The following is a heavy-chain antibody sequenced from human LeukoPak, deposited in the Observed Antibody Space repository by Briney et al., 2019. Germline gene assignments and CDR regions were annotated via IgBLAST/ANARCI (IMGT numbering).Heavy chain of an antibody. CDR1: GFTFDDYA. CDR2: ISWNSGSI. J-gene: IGHJ4*02. Sequence: GRSLRLSCAASGFTFDDYAMHWVRQAPGKGLEWVSGISWNSGSIGYADSVKGRFTISRDNAKNSLYLQMNSLRAEDMALCYCAKDFYSSSWYYFDYWGQGTLVTVSS. D-gene: IGHD6-13*01. V-gene: IGHV3-9*03. CDR3: AKDFYSSSWYYFDY.